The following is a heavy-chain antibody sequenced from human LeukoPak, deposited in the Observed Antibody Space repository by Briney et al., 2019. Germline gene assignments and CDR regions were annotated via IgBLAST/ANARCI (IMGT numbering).Heavy chain of an antibody. V-gene: IGHV3-23*01. CDR2: ISGSGEST. J-gene: IGHJ4*02. CDR1: GFTFSNYA. D-gene: IGHD3-10*01. Sequence: PGGSLRLSCAASGFTFSNYAMSWARQAPGRGLEWVSAISGSGESTYYADSVKGRFTISRDNSRNTLYLQMNSLRAEDTAVYYCAKEVRESAWFYFDHWGQGTLATVSS. CDR3: AKEVRESAWFYFDH.